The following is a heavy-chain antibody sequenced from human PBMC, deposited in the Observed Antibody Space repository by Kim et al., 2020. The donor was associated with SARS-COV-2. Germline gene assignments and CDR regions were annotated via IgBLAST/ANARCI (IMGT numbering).Heavy chain of an antibody. CDR1: GYTFTSYA. J-gene: IGHJ6*02. Sequence: ASVKVSCKASGYTFTSYAMHWVRQAPGQRLEWMGWINAGNGNTKYSQKFQGRVTITRDTSASTAYMELSSLRSEDTAVYYCAQALTGYSAAQDYYGMDVWGQGTTVTVSS. V-gene: IGHV1-3*01. CDR2: INAGNGNT. D-gene: IGHD3-9*01. CDR3: AQALTGYSAAQDYYGMDV.